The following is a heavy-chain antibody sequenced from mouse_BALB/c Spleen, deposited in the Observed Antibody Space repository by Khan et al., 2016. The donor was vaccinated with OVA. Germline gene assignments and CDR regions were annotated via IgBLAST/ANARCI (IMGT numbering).Heavy chain of an antibody. CDR2: IDPANGNT. D-gene: IGHD1-1*01. V-gene: IGHV14-3*02. CDR1: GFNIKDTY. J-gene: IGHJ2*01. CDR3: ARRRNYYGSLDY. Sequence: VQLKQSGAELVKPGASVKLSCTASGFNIKDTYMHWVKQRPEQGLEWIGRIDPANGNTKYDPKSQGKATITADTSSNTAYLQLSSLTSEDTAVYYCARRRNYYGSLDYWGQGTTLTVSS.